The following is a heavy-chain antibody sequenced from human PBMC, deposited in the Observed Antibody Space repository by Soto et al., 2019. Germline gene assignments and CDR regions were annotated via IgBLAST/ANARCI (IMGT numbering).Heavy chain of an antibody. CDR3: AKDVSYGGKRPYYFDY. D-gene: IGHD4-17*01. CDR1: GFTFSNYA. Sequence: TGVSLRLSCEAFGFTFSNYAISWVRQAPGKGLEWVSGIGDIGDSAHYADSVKGRFTISRDNSKNTLYLQMNRLRAEDTAVYYCAKDVSYGGKRPYYFDYWGQGALVTVSS. J-gene: IGHJ4*02. V-gene: IGHV3-23*01. CDR2: IGDIGDSA.